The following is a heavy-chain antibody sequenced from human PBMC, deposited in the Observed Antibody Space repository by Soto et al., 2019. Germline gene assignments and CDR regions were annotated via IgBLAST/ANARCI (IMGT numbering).Heavy chain of an antibody. CDR2: IYYSGST. Sequence: SETLSLTCTVSGGSISSSSYYWGWIRQPPGKRLEWIGSIYYSGSTYYNPSLKSRVTISVDTSKNQFSLKLSSVTAADTAVYYCARQGGYSYGSLNYYYGMDVWGQGTTVTVSS. V-gene: IGHV4-39*01. CDR1: GGSISSSSYY. CDR3: ARQGGYSYGSLNYYYGMDV. D-gene: IGHD5-18*01. J-gene: IGHJ6*02.